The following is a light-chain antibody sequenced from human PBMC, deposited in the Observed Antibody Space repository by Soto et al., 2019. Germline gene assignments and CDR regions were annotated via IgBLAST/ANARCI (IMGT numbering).Light chain of an antibody. J-gene: IGKJ1*01. V-gene: IGKV3-15*01. Sequence: ETVMTQSPATLSVSPGERATLSCRASQSVSSDLAWYQQKPGQAPRLLIFGASTRATNIPARFTGSRSGTEFTLTISSLQSEDFAVYYCRQYNTWPRTFGQGTKVDI. CDR3: RQYNTWPRT. CDR2: GAS. CDR1: QSVSSD.